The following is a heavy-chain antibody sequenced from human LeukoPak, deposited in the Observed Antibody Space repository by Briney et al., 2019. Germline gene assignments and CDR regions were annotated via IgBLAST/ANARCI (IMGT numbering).Heavy chain of an antibody. CDR1: GFTFNNYA. J-gene: IGHJ6*03. V-gene: IGHV3-23*01. Sequence: GGSLRLSCTASGFTFNNYAMTWVRQAPGKGLEWVSAITGSGAYTNYADSVKGRFSISRDNSKNTLSLQMNSLRAEDTAVYYCAKDRCSNGIGCLYYYMDVWGKGTTVTISS. CDR2: ITGSGAYT. CDR3: AKDRCSNGIGCLYYYMDV. D-gene: IGHD2-8*01.